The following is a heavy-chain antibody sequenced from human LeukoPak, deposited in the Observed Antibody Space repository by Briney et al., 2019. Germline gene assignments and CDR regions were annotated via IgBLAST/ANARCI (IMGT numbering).Heavy chain of an antibody. J-gene: IGHJ4*02. CDR1: GFSLRTRGVG. D-gene: IGHD2-15*01. CDR2: IYWDDDK. Sequence: SGPTLVKPTQTLTLTCTFSGFSLRTRGVGVGWIRQPPGKALEWLALIYWDDDKRYSPSLKSRLTITKDTSKNQVVLTMTNMDPVDTATYYCARNYCSGGSCSPLVDWGQGTLVTVSS. CDR3: ARNYCSGGSCSPLVD. V-gene: IGHV2-5*02.